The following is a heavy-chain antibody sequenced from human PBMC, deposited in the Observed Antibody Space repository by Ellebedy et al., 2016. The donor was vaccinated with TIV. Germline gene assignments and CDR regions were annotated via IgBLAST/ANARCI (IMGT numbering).Heavy chain of an antibody. V-gene: IGHV1-2*02. CDR3: ARDPSIAAAGKGLAFDF. D-gene: IGHD6-13*01. Sequence: ASVKVSCXTSGYIFNANYLHWVRQAPGQGLEWMGWINPNSGGTNYAQRFQGRVTMTRDTSISTAYMELSSLRSDDTAVYFCARDPSIAAAGKGLAFDFWGQGTMVTVSS. J-gene: IGHJ3*01. CDR2: INPNSGGT. CDR1: GYIFNANY.